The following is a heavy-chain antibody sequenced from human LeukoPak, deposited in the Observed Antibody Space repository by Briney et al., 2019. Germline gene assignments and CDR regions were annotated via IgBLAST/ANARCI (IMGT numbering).Heavy chain of an antibody. J-gene: IGHJ3*02. Sequence: SGPSLVKPTQTLMLTCAFSGFSLTTRGVGVGWIRQPPGKALEWLSLIYWDDDKRYSPSLKSRLTITKDTYKKQVVLTVTNLDPVDTATYYCARLAYYDNSGSSRPFDIWGQGTRVTVSS. D-gene: IGHD3-22*01. CDR3: ARLAYYDNSGSSRPFDI. V-gene: IGHV2-5*02. CDR2: IYWDDDK. CDR1: GFSLTTRGVG.